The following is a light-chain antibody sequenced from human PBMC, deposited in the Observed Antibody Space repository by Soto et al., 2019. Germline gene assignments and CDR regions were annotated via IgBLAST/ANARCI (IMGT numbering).Light chain of an antibody. J-gene: IGKJ2*01. CDR1: QSISSW. CDR2: KAS. V-gene: IGKV1-5*03. Sequence: DIQMTQSPSTLSASVGDRVTITCRASQSISSWLAWYQQKPGKAPKLLIYKASSLQSGVPSRFSGSGSGTEFTLTISSLQPDDFATYYCQHYNLFPYTFGQGTKLEIK. CDR3: QHYNLFPYT.